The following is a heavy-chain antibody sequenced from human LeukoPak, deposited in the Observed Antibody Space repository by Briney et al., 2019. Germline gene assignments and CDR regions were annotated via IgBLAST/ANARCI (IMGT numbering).Heavy chain of an antibody. CDR3: ARGKLGYCSGGSCYFDY. D-gene: IGHD2-15*01. CDR2: IYYTGTT. J-gene: IGHJ4*02. CDR1: GGSISNYY. V-gene: IGHV4-59*01. Sequence: SETLSLTCTVSGGSISNYYWSWVRQPPGKGLEWIGYIYYTGTTNYNPSLKSRVTISVDTSKNQFSLKLSSVTAADTAVYYCARGKLGYCSGGSCYFDYWGQGTLVTVSS.